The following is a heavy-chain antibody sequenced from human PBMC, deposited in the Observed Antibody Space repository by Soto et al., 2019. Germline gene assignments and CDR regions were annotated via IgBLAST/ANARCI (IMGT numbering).Heavy chain of an antibody. V-gene: IGHV3-53*01. Sequence: DVHLVESGGGLIQPGGSLGVSCAASGLGGDKLGWVRQAPGKGLEWVALLLTTGVTQYADSVKGRFSVSRDSSTNTQYLQMSSLTVDDTAVYYCVRDRVGDGAYSLDFWAQGVLVSVSS. D-gene: IGHD3-10*01. CDR1: GLGGDK. J-gene: IGHJ4*02. CDR2: LLTTGVT. CDR3: VRDRVGDGAYSLDF.